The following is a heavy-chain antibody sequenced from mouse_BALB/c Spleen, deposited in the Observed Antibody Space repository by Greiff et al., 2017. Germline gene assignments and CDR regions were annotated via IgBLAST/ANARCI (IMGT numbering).Heavy chain of an antibody. Sequence: EVKVVESGGGLVQPGGSRKLSCAASGFTFSSFGMHWVRQAPEKGLEWVAYISSGSSTIYYADTVKGRFTISRDNPKNTLFLQMTSLRSEDTAMYYCARSITKDAMDYWGQGTSVTVSS. D-gene: IGHD2-4*01. V-gene: IGHV5-17*02. CDR1: GFTFSSFG. CDR2: ISSGSSTI. CDR3: ARSITKDAMDY. J-gene: IGHJ4*01.